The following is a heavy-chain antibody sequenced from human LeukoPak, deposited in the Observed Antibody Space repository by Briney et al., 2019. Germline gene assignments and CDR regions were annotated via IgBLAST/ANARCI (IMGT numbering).Heavy chain of an antibody. Sequence: GGSLRLSCAASGFTVSSNYMSWVRQAPGKGLEWVSVIYSGGSTYYADSVKGRFTISRDNSKNTLYLQMNSLRAEDTAVYYCARDPWELGHYYYYYMDVWGKGTTVTVSS. D-gene: IGHD1-26*01. J-gene: IGHJ6*03. CDR2: IYSGGST. V-gene: IGHV3-53*01. CDR3: ARDPWELGHYYYYYMDV. CDR1: GFTVSSNY.